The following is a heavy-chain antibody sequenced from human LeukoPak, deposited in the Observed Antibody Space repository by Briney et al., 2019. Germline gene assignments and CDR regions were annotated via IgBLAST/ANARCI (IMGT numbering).Heavy chain of an antibody. CDR3: ARPNYYGSGSYDY. CDR1: GFTFSSYW. J-gene: IGHJ4*02. V-gene: IGHV3-7*05. CDR2: IKQDGSEK. D-gene: IGHD3-10*01. Sequence: GGSLRLSCAASGFTFSSYWMSWVRQAPGKGLEWVANIKQDGSEKYYVDSVKGRFTISRDNAKNSLYLQMNSLRAEDTAVYYCARPNYYGSGSYDYWGQGSLVTVSS.